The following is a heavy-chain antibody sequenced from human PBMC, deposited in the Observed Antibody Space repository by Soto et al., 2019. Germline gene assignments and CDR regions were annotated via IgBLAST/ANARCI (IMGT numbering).Heavy chain of an antibody. D-gene: IGHD6-19*01. Sequence: QITLKESGPSLVRPTQTLTLTCTVSGFSLSTSGLGVGWIRQPPGKALEWLALLSWNDDKRYSPSLKARLTITKDTSKNQVVRTMTNRDPVDTATYDCAHRPGGWYRLDYLGQGTLVTVSS. CDR3: AHRPGGWYRLDY. CDR1: GFSLSTSGLG. J-gene: IGHJ4*02. CDR2: LSWNDDK. V-gene: IGHV2-5*01.